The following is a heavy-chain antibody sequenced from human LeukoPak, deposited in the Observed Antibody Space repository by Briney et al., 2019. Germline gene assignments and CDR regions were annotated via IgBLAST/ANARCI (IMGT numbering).Heavy chain of an antibody. J-gene: IGHJ2*01. Sequence: SETLSLTCTVSGVSISDYYWSWVRQPPGKGLEWIRYIYYTGSTDYNPSLKSRVTMSLDTSKNQFSLNLRSVTATDTAVYYCARRTYYDTLTGYNYWYFDLWGRGTLVTVSS. CDR1: GVSISDYY. V-gene: IGHV4-59*01. CDR3: ARRTYYDTLTGYNYWYFDL. D-gene: IGHD3-9*01. CDR2: IYYTGST.